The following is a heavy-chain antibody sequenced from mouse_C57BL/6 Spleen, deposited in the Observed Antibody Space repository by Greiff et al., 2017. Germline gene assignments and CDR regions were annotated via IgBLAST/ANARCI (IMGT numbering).Heavy chain of an antibody. CDR2: INPNYGTT. CDR3: ARSTMVTTRIGYDYAMDY. D-gene: IGHD2-2*01. CDR1: GYSFTDYN. J-gene: IGHJ4*01. V-gene: IGHV1-39*01. Sequence: EVQLQQSGPELVKPGASVKISCKASGYSFTDYNMNWVKQSNGKSLEWIGVINPNYGTTSYNQKFKGKATLTVDQSSSTAYMQLNRLTSEYSAVYYCARSTMVTTRIGYDYAMDYWGQGTSVTVSS.